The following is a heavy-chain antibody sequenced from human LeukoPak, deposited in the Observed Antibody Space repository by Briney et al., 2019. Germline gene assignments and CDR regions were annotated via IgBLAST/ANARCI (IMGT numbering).Heavy chain of an antibody. D-gene: IGHD6-19*01. CDR2: ISYDGSHE. CDR1: GFKFGSYG. Sequence: GGSLRLSCAASGFKFGSYGMHWVRQAPGKGLEWVAVISYDGSHEYYADSVKGRFTISRDSSRNTLYLRMDSLRPEDTAMYYCSKSAVAGTHYYYYDMDVWGQGTTVTVSS. CDR3: SKSAVAGTHYYYYDMDV. V-gene: IGHV3-30*18. J-gene: IGHJ6*02.